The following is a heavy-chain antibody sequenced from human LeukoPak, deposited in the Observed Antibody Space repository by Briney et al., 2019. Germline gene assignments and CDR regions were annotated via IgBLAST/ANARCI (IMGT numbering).Heavy chain of an antibody. V-gene: IGHV3-NL1*01. CDR2: IYSGGTT. J-gene: IGHJ4*02. D-gene: IGHD2-15*01. CDR3: ARELH. CDR1: GFTFSSYG. Sequence: PGGSLRLSCAASGFTFSSYGMHWVRQAPGKGLEWVSVIYSGGTTYYADSVKGRFTISRDNSKNTLYLQMNSLGTEDTAVYYCARELHLGQGTLVTVSS.